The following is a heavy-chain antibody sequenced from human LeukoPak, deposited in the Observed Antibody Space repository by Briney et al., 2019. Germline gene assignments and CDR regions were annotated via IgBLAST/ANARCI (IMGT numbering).Heavy chain of an antibody. CDR2: VYYSGST. CDR1: GGSISSRSYY. Sequence: PSETLSLTCTVSGGSISSRSYYWGWIRQPPGKGLEWIGSVYYSGSTYKNPSLKSRVTISVDTSKNQFSLKLSSVTAADTAVYYCASHPYYYDSSGYSPWEMGVYWGQGTLVTVSS. V-gene: IGHV4-39*01. D-gene: IGHD3-22*01. J-gene: IGHJ4*02. CDR3: ASHPYYYDSSGYSPWEMGVY.